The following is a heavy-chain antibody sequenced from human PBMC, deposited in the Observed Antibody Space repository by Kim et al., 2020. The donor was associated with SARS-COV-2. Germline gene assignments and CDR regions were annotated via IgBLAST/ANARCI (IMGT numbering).Heavy chain of an antibody. CDR2: K. V-gene: IGHV3-30*02. D-gene: IGHD2-21*02. J-gene: IGHJ4*02. CDR3: AKEWVTSGVDY. Sequence: KYYADSVKGRFTISRDNSKNTLYLQMNSLRAEDTAVYYCAKEWVTSGVDYWGQGTLVTVSS.